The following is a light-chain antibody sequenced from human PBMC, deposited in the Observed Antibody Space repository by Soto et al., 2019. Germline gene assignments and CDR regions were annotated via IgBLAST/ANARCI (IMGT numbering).Light chain of an antibody. CDR3: QQYGSSPYT. CDR1: QSFGSTY. J-gene: IGKJ2*01. CDR2: GAS. Sequence: EIVLTQSPGTLSLSPGEKATLSCRASQSFGSTYLAWYQQKPGQAPRLLIYGASSRATGIPDRFSGSGSGTDFTLTISRLEPEDFAVYYCQQYGSSPYTFGQGTQLEIK. V-gene: IGKV3-20*01.